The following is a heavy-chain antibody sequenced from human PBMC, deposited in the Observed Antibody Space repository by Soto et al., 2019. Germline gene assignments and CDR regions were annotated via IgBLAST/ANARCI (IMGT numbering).Heavy chain of an antibody. V-gene: IGHV4-59*08. D-gene: IGHD2-15*01. CDR3: ARRYGGNLDY. J-gene: IGHJ4*02. CDR1: GNSISSDY. Sequence: SETLALTCTVSGNSISSDYWTWIRQPPGKGLEWIGYIYYSGSTNYNPSLKSRVTISVDTSKNQFSLKLSSVTAADTAVYYCARRYGGNLDYWGQGTLVTVSS. CDR2: IYYSGST.